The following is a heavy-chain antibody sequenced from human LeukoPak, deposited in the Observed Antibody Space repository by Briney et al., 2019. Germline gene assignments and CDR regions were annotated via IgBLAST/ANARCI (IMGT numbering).Heavy chain of an antibody. CDR3: AKGPLLWD. V-gene: IGHV3-23*03. Sequence: GGSLRLSCAASGFTFPVYAMSWVRQAPGKGLEWVSHIYSGGSTFYADSVRGRFTISRDNSKNTLYLQMNSLRAEDTAVYYCAKGPLLWDWGQGTLVTVSS. CDR2: IYSGGST. D-gene: IGHD2/OR15-2a*01. J-gene: IGHJ4*02. CDR1: GFTFPVYA.